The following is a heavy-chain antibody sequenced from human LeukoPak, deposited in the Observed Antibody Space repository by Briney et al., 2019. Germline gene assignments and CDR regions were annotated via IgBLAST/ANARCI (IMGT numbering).Heavy chain of an antibody. V-gene: IGHV3-33*08. CDR3: AREGVSGYDVAGGDYYYYGMDV. CDR2: IWYDGSNK. J-gene: IGHJ6*02. CDR1: GLTFSSYG. D-gene: IGHD5-12*01. Sequence: PGGSLRLSCAASGLTFSSYGMHWVRQAQGKGLEWVAVIWYDGSNKYYADSVKGRFTISRDNSKNTLYLQMNSLRAEDTAVYYCAREGVSGYDVAGGDYYYYGMDVWGQGTTVTVSS.